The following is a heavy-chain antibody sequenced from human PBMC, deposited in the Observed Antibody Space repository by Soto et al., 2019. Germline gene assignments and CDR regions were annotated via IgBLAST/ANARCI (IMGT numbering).Heavy chain of an antibody. CDR3: AKRKVRGVISNSHLDY. CDR2: ISGSGGST. J-gene: IGHJ4*02. Sequence: PGGSLRLSCAASGFTFSSYAMSWVRQAPGKGLEWVSAISGSGGSTYYADSVKGRFTISRDNSKNTLYLQMNSLRAEDTAVYYCAKRKVRGVISNSHLDYWGQGTLVTVSS. V-gene: IGHV3-23*01. D-gene: IGHD3-10*01. CDR1: GFTFSSYA.